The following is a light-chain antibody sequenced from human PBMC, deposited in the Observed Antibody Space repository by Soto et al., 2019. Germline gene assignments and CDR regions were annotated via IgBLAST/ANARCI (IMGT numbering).Light chain of an antibody. V-gene: IGLV3-21*04. J-gene: IGLJ2*01. CDR2: FDS. CDR3: QVWDSLSDQVI. CDR1: NIGSKG. Sequence: SYELTQAPSLSVAPGKTARITCGADNIGSKGVHWYQQKPGQAPVVIINFDSDRPSGIPERFSGSNSGNTATLTIDGVEAGDEADYFCQVWDSLSDQVIFGGGTKLTVL.